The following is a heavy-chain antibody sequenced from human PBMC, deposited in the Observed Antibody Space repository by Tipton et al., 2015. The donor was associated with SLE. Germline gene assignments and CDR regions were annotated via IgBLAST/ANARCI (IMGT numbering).Heavy chain of an antibody. D-gene: IGHD5-12*01. CDR2: IYYSGST. V-gene: IGHV4-59*01. J-gene: IGHJ3*02. CDR1: GGSLSSYY. CDR3: ASSLIVADAGDAFDI. Sequence: TLSLTCTVSGGSLSSYYWSWIRQPPGKGLEWIGYIYYSGSTNYNPSLKSRVTISVDTSKNQFSLKLSSVTAADTAVYYCASSLIVADAGDAFDIWGQGTMVTVSS.